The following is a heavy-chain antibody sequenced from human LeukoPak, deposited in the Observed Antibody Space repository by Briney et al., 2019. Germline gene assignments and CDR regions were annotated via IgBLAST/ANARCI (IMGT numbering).Heavy chain of an antibody. V-gene: IGHV1-3*01. CDR3: ARDQVVRGVITAFDI. Sequence: ASVKVSCKASGYTFTSYAMHWAHQAPGQRLEWMGWINPGNGYTEYSQKFQGRVTITRDTSASTAYMELSSLRSEDTAVYYCARDQVVRGVITAFDIWGQGTMVTVSS. J-gene: IGHJ3*02. D-gene: IGHD3-10*01. CDR1: GYTFTSYA. CDR2: INPGNGYT.